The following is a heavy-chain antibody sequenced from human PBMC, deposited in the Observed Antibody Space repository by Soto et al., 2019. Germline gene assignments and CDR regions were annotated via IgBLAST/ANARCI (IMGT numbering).Heavy chain of an antibody. CDR3: AGSGYYHNSGMDV. CDR2: IYYSGST. D-gene: IGHD3-22*01. Sequence: PSETLSLTCTVSGGSISGFYWSWIRQPPGKGLEWIGYIYYSGSTNYNPSLESRVTISVDTSKNQFSLKLSSVTAADTAVYYCAGSGYYHNSGMDVWGQGTTVTVSS. J-gene: IGHJ6*02. CDR1: GGSISGFY. V-gene: IGHV4-59*12.